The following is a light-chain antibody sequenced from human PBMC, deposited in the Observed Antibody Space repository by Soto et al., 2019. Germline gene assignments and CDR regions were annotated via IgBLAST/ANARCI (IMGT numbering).Light chain of an antibody. CDR2: GTS. J-gene: IGKJ2*01. CDR3: QQYGNSPPYT. V-gene: IGKV3-20*01. CDR1: QSISSSY. Sequence: EFVLTQSPGTLSLSPGERATLSRRASQSISSSYLAWYQQKPGQAPRLLIYGTSSRATGTPDRFSGSRSGIDFTLTISRLEPEDFAVYYCQQYGNSPPYTFGQGTKLEIK.